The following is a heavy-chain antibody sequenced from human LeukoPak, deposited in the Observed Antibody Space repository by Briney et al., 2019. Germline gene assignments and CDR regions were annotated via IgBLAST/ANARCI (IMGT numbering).Heavy chain of an antibody. D-gene: IGHD5-12*01. CDR3: ATRIQGATISDI. J-gene: IGHJ3*02. Sequence: GGSLRLSCAASGFTFSDYYMSWIRQAPGKGLEWVSYISCSGSTIYYADSVKGRFTISRDNAKNSLYLQMNSLRAEDTAVYYCATRIQGATISDIWGQGTMVTVSS. V-gene: IGHV3-11*04. CDR1: GFTFSDYY. CDR2: ISCSGSTI.